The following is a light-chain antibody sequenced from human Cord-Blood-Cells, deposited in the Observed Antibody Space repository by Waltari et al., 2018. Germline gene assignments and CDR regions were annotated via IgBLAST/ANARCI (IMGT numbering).Light chain of an antibody. J-gene: IGLJ1*01. Sequence: QSALTQPASVSGSPGQSITIPCTGTSSDVWSFNLSSWYQQHPGKAPKLMIYEGSKRPSGVSNRFSGSKSGNTASLTISGVQAEDEADYYCCSYAGSSTYVFGTGTKVTVL. CDR3: CSYAGSSTYV. CDR2: EGS. CDR1: SSDVWSFNL. V-gene: IGLV2-23*01.